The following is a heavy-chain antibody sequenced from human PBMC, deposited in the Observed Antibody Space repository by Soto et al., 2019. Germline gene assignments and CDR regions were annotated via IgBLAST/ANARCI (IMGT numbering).Heavy chain of an antibody. CDR3: TKDPFSRPMGGFDY. CDR1: GFTFSSYA. CDR2: ISGSGGST. D-gene: IGHD3-16*01. J-gene: IGHJ4*02. V-gene: IGHV3-23*01. Sequence: EVQLLESGGGLVQPGGSLRLSCAASGFTFSSYAMSWVRQAPGKGLEWVSAISGSGGSTYYADSLKCRFTISRDNSKNTLYLKMNCLRAEDTAVYYCTKDPFSRPMGGFDYWGQGTLVTVSS.